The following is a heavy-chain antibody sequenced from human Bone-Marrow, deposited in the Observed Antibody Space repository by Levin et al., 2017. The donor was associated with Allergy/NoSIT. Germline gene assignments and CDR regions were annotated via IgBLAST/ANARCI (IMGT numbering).Heavy chain of an antibody. J-gene: IGHJ4*02. D-gene: IGHD1-1*01. Sequence: KSSETLSLTCTVSGGSISSYYWSWIRQPPGKGPEWIGYISYSGDTNYNPSLKSRLTISVDTSRNQFSLKLSSVTAADTAVYYCARATRSSLIYYFDFWGQGTLVTVSS. CDR3: ARATRSSLIYYFDF. CDR2: ISYSGDT. V-gene: IGHV4-59*01. CDR1: GGSISSYY.